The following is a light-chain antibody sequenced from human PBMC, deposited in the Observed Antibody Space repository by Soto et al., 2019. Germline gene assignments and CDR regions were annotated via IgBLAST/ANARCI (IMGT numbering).Light chain of an antibody. CDR1: QSINNW. J-gene: IGKJ2*01. CDR3: QHYNSYPYT. Sequence: DIQMTQSPSTLSASVGDRVTITCRASQSINNWLAWYQQKPGKAPKLLIYKASGLESGVPSRFSGSGSVTEFTLTISSLQPDDFATYYCQHYNSYPYTFGRGTNLEIK. V-gene: IGKV1-5*03. CDR2: KAS.